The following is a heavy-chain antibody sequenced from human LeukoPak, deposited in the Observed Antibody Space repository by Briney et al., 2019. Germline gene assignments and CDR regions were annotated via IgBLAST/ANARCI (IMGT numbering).Heavy chain of an antibody. CDR3: ARDRSYGSGSYYYYMDV. CDR1: GYTFTSYY. V-gene: IGHV1-46*03. D-gene: IGHD3-10*01. J-gene: IGHJ6*03. Sequence: ASVKVSCKPSGYTFTSYYMHWVRQAPGQGLEWMGIINPSGGSTSYAQKFQGRVTMTRDTSTSTAYMELSSLRSEDTAVYYCARDRSYGSGSYYYYMDVWGKGTTVTVSS. CDR2: INPSGGST.